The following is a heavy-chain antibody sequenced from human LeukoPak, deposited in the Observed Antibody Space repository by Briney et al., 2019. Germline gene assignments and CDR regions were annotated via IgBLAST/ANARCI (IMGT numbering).Heavy chain of an antibody. CDR1: GYTFTGYY. J-gene: IGHJ1*01. D-gene: IGHD3-10*01. V-gene: IGHV1-2*02. CDR2: INPNSGGT. CDR3: ARAGILYYGSGSYYNG. Sequence: ASVKVSGKASGYTFTGYYMHWVRQAPGQGLEWMGWINPNSGGTNYAQKFQGRVTMTRDTSISTAYMELSRLRSDDTAVYYCARAGILYYGSGSYYNGWGQATLVTVSS.